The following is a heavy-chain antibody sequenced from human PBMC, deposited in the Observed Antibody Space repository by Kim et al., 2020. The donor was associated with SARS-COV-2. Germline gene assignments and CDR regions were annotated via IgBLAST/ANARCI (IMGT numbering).Heavy chain of an antibody. Sequence: ASVKVSCKASGYTFTSYGISWVRQAPGQGLEWMGWISAYNGNTNYAQKLQGRVTMTTDTSTSTAYMELRSLRSDDTAVYYCARAYYGDYPRAFGWFDPWGQGTLVTVSS. V-gene: IGHV1-18*01. D-gene: IGHD4-17*01. CDR2: ISAYNGNT. J-gene: IGHJ5*02. CDR3: ARAYYGDYPRAFGWFDP. CDR1: GYTFTSYG.